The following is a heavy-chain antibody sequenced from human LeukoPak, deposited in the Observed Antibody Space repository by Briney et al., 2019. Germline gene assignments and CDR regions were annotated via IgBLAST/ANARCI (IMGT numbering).Heavy chain of an antibody. J-gene: IGHJ3*02. Sequence: PGGSLRLSCAASGFTFDDYAMHWVRQAPGKGLEWVSGISWNSGSIGYADSVKGRFTISRDNAKNSLYLQMNSLRAEDMALYYCAKDKTPVGRGAFDIWGQGTMVTVSS. CDR2: ISWNSGSI. CDR1: GFTFDDYA. CDR3: AKDKTPVGRGAFDI. V-gene: IGHV3-9*03. D-gene: IGHD3-10*01.